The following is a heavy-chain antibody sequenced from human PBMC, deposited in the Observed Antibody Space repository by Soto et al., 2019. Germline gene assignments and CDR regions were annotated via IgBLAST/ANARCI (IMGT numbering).Heavy chain of an antibody. J-gene: IGHJ4*02. CDR1: GGSISSSSYY. Sequence: QLQLQESGPGLVKPSETLSLTCTVSGGSISSSSYYWGWIRQPPGKGLEWIGSIYYSGSTYYNPSLKSRVPISVHTSKNQFSLKLSAVTAADTAVYYCAIHVAGYSSGLDYWGQGTLVTVSS. D-gene: IGHD6-19*01. CDR3: AIHVAGYSSGLDY. CDR2: IYYSGST. V-gene: IGHV4-39*01.